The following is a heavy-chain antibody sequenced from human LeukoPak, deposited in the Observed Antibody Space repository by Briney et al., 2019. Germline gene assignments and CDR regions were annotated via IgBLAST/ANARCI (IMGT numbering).Heavy chain of an antibody. J-gene: IGHJ4*02. CDR2: ISYDGSNK. V-gene: IGHV3-30*18. Sequence: GGSLRLSCAASGFTFSSYGMHWVRQAPGKGLEWVAVISYDGSNKYYADSVKGRFTTTRDNSQNKLYLQMNRLSADDTARYYCAKGTDEYCSGFACYPFDHWGQGTLVTVSS. CDR1: GFTFSSYG. CDR3: AKGTDEYCSGFACYPFDH. D-gene: IGHD2-15*01.